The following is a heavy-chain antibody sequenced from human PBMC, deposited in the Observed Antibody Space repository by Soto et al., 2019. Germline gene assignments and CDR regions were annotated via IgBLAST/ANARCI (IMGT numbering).Heavy chain of an antibody. Sequence: QVQLQESGPGLVKPSETLSLTCTVSGASISSYHWSWIRQTPGKGLEWIGYIYYSGSANYQPSLKSRVTFSVDTSKNQVSLKLSSVTAADTGVYYCAAAVPAEYVFPYYYMDVWGKGTTVTVSS. CDR2: IYYSGSA. J-gene: IGHJ6*03. CDR1: GASISSYH. D-gene: IGHD3-16*01. CDR3: AAAVPAEYVFPYYYMDV. V-gene: IGHV4-59*01.